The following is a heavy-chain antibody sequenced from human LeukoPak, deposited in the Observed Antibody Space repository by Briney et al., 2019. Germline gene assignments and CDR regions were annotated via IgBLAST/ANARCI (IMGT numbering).Heavy chain of an antibody. CDR1: GGTFNTYV. CDR2: IIPVFVAA. D-gene: IGHD2-15*01. Sequence: ASVKVSCTTSGGTFNTYVINWVRQAPGQGLEWMGGIIPVFVAAKYAQKFQGRVTITADESTSTGYMELHSLTSEDTAVYYCARSGGGYCSGGKCHSGSLCDPWGQGTLVSVSS. CDR3: ARSGGGYCSGGKCHSGSLCDP. V-gene: IGHV1-69*13. J-gene: IGHJ5*02.